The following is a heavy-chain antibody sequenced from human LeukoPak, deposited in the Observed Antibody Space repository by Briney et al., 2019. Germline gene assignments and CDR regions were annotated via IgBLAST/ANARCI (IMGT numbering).Heavy chain of an antibody. V-gene: IGHV3-7*01. CDR3: ARDAWKDRYFDY. CDR2: IKQDGREK. J-gene: IGHJ4*02. Sequence: GGSLRLSCAASGFTFSSYWVSWVRQAPGKGLEWVANIKQDGREKYYVDSVKGRFTISRDDAKNSLYPQINSLRAEDTAVYYCARDAWKDRYFDYWGQGTLVTVSS. D-gene: IGHD1-1*01. CDR1: GFTFSSYW.